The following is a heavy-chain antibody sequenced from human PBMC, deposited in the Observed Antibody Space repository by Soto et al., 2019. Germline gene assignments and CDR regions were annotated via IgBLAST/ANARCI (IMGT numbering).Heavy chain of an antibody. CDR3: ARRFTMTVVVFDY. D-gene: IGHD3-22*01. CDR2: FYYSGST. V-gene: IGHV4-39*01. J-gene: IGHJ4*02. Sequence: SETLSLTCTVSGGSISSSSYSWGWIRQPPGKGLEWIGTFYYSGSTYYNPSLKSRVTISVDTSKNQFFLSLSSVTAADTAVYYCARRFTMTVVVFDYWGQGALVTVSS. CDR1: GGSISSSSYS.